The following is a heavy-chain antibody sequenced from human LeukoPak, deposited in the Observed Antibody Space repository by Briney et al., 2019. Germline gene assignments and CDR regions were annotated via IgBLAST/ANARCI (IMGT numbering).Heavy chain of an antibody. Sequence: PGESLRLSCTASGYTFSDYSMIWVRQAPGKGLEWVSYISGSSGTMYYADSVKGRFTISRDNAKNSLYLQMNSLRAEDTAVYYCARRSEFGVLYYMDVWGKGTTVTVSS. CDR3: ARRSEFGVLYYMDV. CDR2: ISGSSGTM. J-gene: IGHJ6*03. D-gene: IGHD3-16*01. CDR1: GYTFSDYS. V-gene: IGHV3-48*01.